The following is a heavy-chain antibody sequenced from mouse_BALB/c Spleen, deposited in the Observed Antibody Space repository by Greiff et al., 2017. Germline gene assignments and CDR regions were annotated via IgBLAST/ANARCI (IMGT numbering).Heavy chain of an antibody. CDR2: ISTYYGDA. Sequence: QVQLKESGAELVRPGVSVKISCKGSGYTFTDYAMHWVKQSHAKSLEWIGVISTYYGDASYNQKFKGKATMTVDKSSSTAYMELARLTSEDSAIYYCARLIRDAMDYWGQGTSVTVSS. D-gene: IGHD1-1*01. V-gene: IGHV1S137*01. CDR1: GYTFTDYA. CDR3: ARLIRDAMDY. J-gene: IGHJ4*01.